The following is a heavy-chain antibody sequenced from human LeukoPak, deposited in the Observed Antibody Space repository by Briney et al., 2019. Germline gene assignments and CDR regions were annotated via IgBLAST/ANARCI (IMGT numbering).Heavy chain of an antibody. V-gene: IGHV1-18*01. Sequence: ASVKVSCKASGYTFTSYGFSWVRQAPGQGLEWMGWISAYNGNRNYAQKLQGRVTLTTGTSTSTAYMDLRSMRSDDTAVYYCARAHGYDSSGYSEAYFDYWGQGTLVTVSS. CDR3: ARAHGYDSSGYSEAYFDY. CDR2: ISAYNGNR. J-gene: IGHJ4*02. CDR1: GYTFTSYG. D-gene: IGHD3-22*01.